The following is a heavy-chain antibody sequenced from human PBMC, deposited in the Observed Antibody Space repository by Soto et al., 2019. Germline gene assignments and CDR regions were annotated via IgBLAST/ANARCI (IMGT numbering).Heavy chain of an antibody. D-gene: IGHD2-8*02. CDR1: GGSISSYY. Sequence: SETLSLTCTVSGGSISSYYWSWIRQPPGKGLEWTGYIYYSGSTNYNPSLKSRVTISVDTSKNQFSLKLSSVTAADTAVYYCARDAGGRPGAYDPWGQGTLVTVSS. CDR3: ARDAGGRPGAYDP. J-gene: IGHJ5*02. CDR2: IYYSGST. V-gene: IGHV4-59*01.